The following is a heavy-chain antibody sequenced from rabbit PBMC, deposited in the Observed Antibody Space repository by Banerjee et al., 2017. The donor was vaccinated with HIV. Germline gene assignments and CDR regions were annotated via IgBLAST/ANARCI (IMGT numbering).Heavy chain of an antibody. J-gene: IGHJ3*01. CDR3: ARAFHGSSGYKL. CDR2: IYTGSSGST. V-gene: IGHV1S40*01. Sequence: QSLEESGGGLVKPGGTLTLTCKASGFDLSNYYYMCWVRQAPGKGLESIACIYTGSSGSTYYANWAKGRFTISKTSSTTVTLQMTSLTPADTATYFCARAFHGSSGYKLWGQGTLVTVS. CDR1: GFDLSNYYY. D-gene: IGHD1-1*01.